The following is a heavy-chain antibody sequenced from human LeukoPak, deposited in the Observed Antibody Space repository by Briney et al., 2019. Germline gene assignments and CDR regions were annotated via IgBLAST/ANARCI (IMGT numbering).Heavy chain of an antibody. J-gene: IGHJ3*02. Sequence: PGGSLRLSCAASGFTFSSYGMHWVRQAPGKGLEWVAFIRYDGSNKYYADSVKGRFTISRDNSKNTLYLQMNSLRAEDMAVYYCARDRVIAVAGHGHDAFDIWGQGTMVTVSS. CDR3: ARDRVIAVAGHGHDAFDI. D-gene: IGHD6-19*01. V-gene: IGHV3-30*02. CDR1: GFTFSSYG. CDR2: IRYDGSNK.